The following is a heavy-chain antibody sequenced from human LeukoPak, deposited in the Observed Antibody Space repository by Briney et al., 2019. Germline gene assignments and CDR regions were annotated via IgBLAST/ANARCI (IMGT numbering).Heavy chain of an antibody. CDR2: ISYDGSNK. Sequence: QPRRSLRLSCAASGFTFSSYAMRWVRQAPGKGLEWVAVISYDGSNKYYADSVKGQFTISRDNSKNTLYLQMNSLRAEDTAVYYCAHIAAAGPFDYWGQGTLVTVSS. J-gene: IGHJ4*02. D-gene: IGHD6-13*01. V-gene: IGHV3-30*04. CDR3: AHIAAAGPFDY. CDR1: GFTFSSYA.